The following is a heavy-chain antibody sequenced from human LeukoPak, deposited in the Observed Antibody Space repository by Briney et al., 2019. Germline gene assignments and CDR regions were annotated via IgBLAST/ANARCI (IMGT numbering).Heavy chain of an antibody. D-gene: IGHD2-15*01. J-gene: IGHJ4*02. Sequence: ASVKVSCKASGGTFSSYAISWVRQAPGQGLEWIGGIIPIFGTANYAQKFQGRVTITTDESTSTAYMELSSLRSEDTAVYYCARESGVVAATVFIYYFDYWGQGTLVTVSS. CDR2: IIPIFGTA. CDR1: GGTFSSYA. V-gene: IGHV1-69*05. CDR3: ARESGVVAATVFIYYFDY.